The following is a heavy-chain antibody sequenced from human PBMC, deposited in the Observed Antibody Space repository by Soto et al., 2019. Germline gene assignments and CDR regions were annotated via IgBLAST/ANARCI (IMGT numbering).Heavy chain of an antibody. D-gene: IGHD6-19*01. CDR3: AHTIAVAGKRWFDP. J-gene: IGHJ5*02. Sequence: QITLKESGPTLVKPTQTLTLTCTFSGFSLSTSGVGVGWIRQPPGKALEWLAVIYWDDDKRYSPSLKSRLTITKDHSKNQVVLTMTNVDPVDTATYYCAHTIAVAGKRWFDPWGQGTLVTVSS. CDR1: GFSLSTSGVG. CDR2: IYWDDDK. V-gene: IGHV2-5*02.